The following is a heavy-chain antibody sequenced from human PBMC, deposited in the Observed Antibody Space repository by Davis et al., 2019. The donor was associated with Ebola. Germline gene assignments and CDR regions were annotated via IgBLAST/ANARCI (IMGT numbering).Heavy chain of an antibody. D-gene: IGHD2-2*02. Sequence: GGSLRLSCAASGFTFSSYSMNWVRQAPGKGLEWVSSISSSRSSIYYADSVKGRFTISRDNSKNALFLQMDSPRPEDTAVYYCARDGNSAAIHYLDYWGQGTLVTVSA. CDR2: ISSSRSSI. CDR3: ARDGNSAAIHYLDY. V-gene: IGHV3-21*01. CDR1: GFTFSSYS. J-gene: IGHJ4*02.